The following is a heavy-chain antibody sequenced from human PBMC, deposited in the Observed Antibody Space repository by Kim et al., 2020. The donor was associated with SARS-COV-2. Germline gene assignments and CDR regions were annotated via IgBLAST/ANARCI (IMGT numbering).Heavy chain of an antibody. Sequence: SETLSLTCTVSGGSISSSSYYWGWIRQPPGKGLEWIGSIYYSGSTYYNPSLKSRVTISVDTSKNQVSLKLSSVTAADTAVYYCARQGSITTYLDAFDIWGQGTMVTVSS. D-gene: IGHD3-22*01. J-gene: IGHJ3*02. CDR2: IYYSGST. CDR3: ARQGSITTYLDAFDI. V-gene: IGHV4-39*01. CDR1: GGSISSSSYY.